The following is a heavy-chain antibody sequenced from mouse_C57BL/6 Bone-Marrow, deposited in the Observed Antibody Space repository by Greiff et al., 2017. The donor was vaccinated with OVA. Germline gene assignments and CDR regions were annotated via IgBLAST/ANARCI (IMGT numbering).Heavy chain of an antibody. D-gene: IGHD2-5*01. Sequence: EVHLVESGGGLVKPGGSLKLSCAASGFTFSDYGMHWVRQAPEKGLEWVAYISSGSSTIYYADTVKGRFTISRDNAKNTLFLQMTSLRSEDTAMYYCARPYYSNYGEVDYWGQGTTLTVSS. J-gene: IGHJ2*01. CDR1: GFTFSDYG. CDR3: ARPYYSNYGEVDY. CDR2: ISSGSSTI. V-gene: IGHV5-17*01.